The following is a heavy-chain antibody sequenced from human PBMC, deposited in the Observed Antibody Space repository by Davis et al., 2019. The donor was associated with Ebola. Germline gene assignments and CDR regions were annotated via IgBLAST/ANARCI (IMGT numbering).Heavy chain of an antibody. J-gene: IGHJ4*02. D-gene: IGHD3-3*01. CDR2: IIPIFGTT. CDR3: ARGLKNQDFWSGRFDY. Sequence: SVKVSCKASGGTFTNYAIGWVRQAPGQGLEWMGMIIPIFGTTNYAQDFQGRVTITADESTATAYMELSSLRTEDTAVYYCARGLKNQDFWSGRFDYWGQGTQVTVS. CDR1: GGTFTNYA. V-gene: IGHV1-69*13.